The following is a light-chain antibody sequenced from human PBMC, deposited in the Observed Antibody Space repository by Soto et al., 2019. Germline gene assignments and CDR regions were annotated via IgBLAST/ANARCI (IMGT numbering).Light chain of an antibody. CDR1: QSISSN. CDR2: GAS. Sequence: EIVMTQSPATLSVSPGEGVTLSCSASQSISSNLAWYQQKPGQAPRLLIYGASTRAAGIPGRFSGSGSGTEFTLTINSLQSEDFAIYYCQQYTNWPRTFGLGTKVEVK. CDR3: QQYTNWPRT. J-gene: IGKJ1*01. V-gene: IGKV3-15*01.